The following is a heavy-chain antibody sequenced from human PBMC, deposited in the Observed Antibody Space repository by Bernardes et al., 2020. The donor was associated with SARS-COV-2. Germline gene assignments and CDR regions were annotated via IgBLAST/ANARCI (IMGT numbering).Heavy chain of an antibody. J-gene: IGHJ3*02. CDR3: AAVTWSQYDDFDM. Sequence: ASVKVSCLACGYTLTGHYIHWVRQAPGQGREWMGWNYPKSGDTNYAQTFQGRVTMTRETSIRTAYMELNRLNSDDTALYYCAAVTWSQYDDFDMWGQGTMVTVSS. V-gene: IGHV1-2*02. CDR2: NYPKSGDT. D-gene: IGHD3-3*01. CDR1: GYTLTGHY.